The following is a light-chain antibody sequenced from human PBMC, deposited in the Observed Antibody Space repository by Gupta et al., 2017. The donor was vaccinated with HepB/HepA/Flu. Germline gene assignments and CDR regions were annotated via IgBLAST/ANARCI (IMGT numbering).Light chain of an antibody. CDR1: QSVSYRY. CDR2: GAS. J-gene: IGKJ1*01. Sequence: EIVLTQSPGTLSLSPGERATLSCRASQSVSYRYLTWYQQKPGQAPRLLIYGASNRATGIPDRFSGSWSETDFTLTISRLEPEDFAVYYCQQYGSSSWTFGQGTKVEI. V-gene: IGKV3-20*01. CDR3: QQYGSSSWT.